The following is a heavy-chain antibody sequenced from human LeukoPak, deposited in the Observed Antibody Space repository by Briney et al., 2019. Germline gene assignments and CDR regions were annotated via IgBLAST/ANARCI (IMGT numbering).Heavy chain of an antibody. J-gene: IGHJ4*02. Sequence: PGGSLRLSCSASGFTFSSYAMHWVRQAPGKGLEWVSSISRSSSYIYYADSVKGRFTISRDNAKNSLYLQMNSLRAEDTAVYYCARAQGYCSSTSCFYYFDYWGQGTLVSVSS. CDR1: GFTFSSYA. CDR2: ISRSSSYI. D-gene: IGHD2-2*01. V-gene: IGHV3-21*01. CDR3: ARAQGYCSSTSCFYYFDY.